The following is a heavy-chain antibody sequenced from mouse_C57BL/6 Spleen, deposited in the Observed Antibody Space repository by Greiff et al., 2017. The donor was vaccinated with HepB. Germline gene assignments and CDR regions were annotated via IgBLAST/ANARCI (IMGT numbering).Heavy chain of an antibody. V-gene: IGHV5-17*01. CDR3: ARGYYDYDKYFDY. CDR1: GFTFSDYG. CDR2: ISSGSSTI. J-gene: IGHJ2*01. D-gene: IGHD2-4*01. Sequence: EVQGVESGGGLVKPGGSLKLSCAASGFTFSDYGMHWVRQAPEKGLEWVAYISSGSSTIYYADTVKGRFSISSDNAKNTLFLQMTRLRSEDTAMYYCARGYYDYDKYFDYWGQGTTLTVSS.